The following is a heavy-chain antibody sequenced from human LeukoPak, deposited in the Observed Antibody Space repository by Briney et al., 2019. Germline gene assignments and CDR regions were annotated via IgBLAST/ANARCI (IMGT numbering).Heavy chain of an antibody. Sequence: GGSLGLSCAASGFTFRTYTMNWVRQAPGKGLEWVSSITSSGAYIFYADSVKGRFTISRDNAKNSLSLQMNSLRAEDTAVYFCARDVGTGWYYAFDIWGQGTLVTVSS. D-gene: IGHD6-19*01. CDR1: GFTFRTYT. V-gene: IGHV3-21*01. CDR3: ARDVGTGWYYAFDI. CDR2: ITSSGAYI. J-gene: IGHJ3*02.